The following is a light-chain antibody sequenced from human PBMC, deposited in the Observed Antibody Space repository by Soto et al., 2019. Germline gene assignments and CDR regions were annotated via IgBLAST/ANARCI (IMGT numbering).Light chain of an antibody. CDR3: ATWDASLHVV. V-gene: IGLV1-51*01. J-gene: IGLJ2*01. CDR2: END. CDR1: ISNIGTNY. Sequence: QSVLTQPPSVSAAPGQRVTISCSGSISNIGTNYVSWYQQLPGAAPKLLLYENDTRPSGIPDRFSGSKSGTSATLGISGLQTGDEADYYCATWDASLHVVFGGGTKLTVL.